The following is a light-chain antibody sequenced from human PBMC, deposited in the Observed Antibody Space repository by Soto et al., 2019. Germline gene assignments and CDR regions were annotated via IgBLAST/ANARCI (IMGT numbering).Light chain of an antibody. CDR3: QQYYYWPLT. CDR1: QTVSNN. J-gene: IGKJ4*01. CDR2: DAS. Sequence: EIVMTQSPATLSGSPGERATLSCRASQTVSNNLAWYQQKPGQSPRLLIYDASTRATGIPARFSGSGSVTEFTLTISSLQSEDFAVYYCQQYYYWPLTVGGGTKVDIK. V-gene: IGKV3-15*01.